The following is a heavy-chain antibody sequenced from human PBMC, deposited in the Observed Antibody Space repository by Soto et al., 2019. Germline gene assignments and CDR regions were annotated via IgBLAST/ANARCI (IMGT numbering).Heavy chain of an antibody. V-gene: IGHV4-59*08. CDR2: IYYSGST. CDR3: ARLIVVVPAAPRAQGGWFDP. D-gene: IGHD2-2*01. Sequence: SETLSLTCTVSGGSISSYYWSWIRQPPGKGLEWIGYIYYSGSTNYNPSLKSRVTISVDTSKNQFSLKLSSVTAADTAVYYCARLIVVVPAAPRAQGGWFDPWGQGTLVTVSS. J-gene: IGHJ5*02. CDR1: GGSISSYY.